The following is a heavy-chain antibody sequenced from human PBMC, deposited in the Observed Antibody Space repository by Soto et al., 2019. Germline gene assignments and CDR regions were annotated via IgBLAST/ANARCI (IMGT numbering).Heavy chain of an antibody. Sequence: SETLSLTCAVSSGSISSSNWWSWVRQPPGKGLEWIGEIYHSGSTNYNPSLKSRVTISVDKSKNQFSLKLSSVTAADTAVYYCARADSSGYVYFDYWGQGTLVTVSS. CDR1: SGSISSSNW. V-gene: IGHV4-4*02. CDR2: IYHSGST. J-gene: IGHJ4*02. CDR3: ARADSSGYVYFDY. D-gene: IGHD3-3*01.